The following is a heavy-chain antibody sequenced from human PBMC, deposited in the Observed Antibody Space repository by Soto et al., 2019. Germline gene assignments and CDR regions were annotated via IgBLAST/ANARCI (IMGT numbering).Heavy chain of an antibody. CDR3: ARGGGGYCSGGSCYSDYYYYGMDV. D-gene: IGHD2-15*01. Sequence: GASVKVSCKASGYIFTEYYMHWVRQAPGQELGWMGRIKPNSGGTNYAQKFQGRVTMTRDTSISTAYMELCSLRSEDTAVYYCARGGGGYCSGGSCYSDYYYYGMDVWGQGTTVTVSS. J-gene: IGHJ6*02. CDR2: IKPNSGGT. CDR1: GYIFTEYY. V-gene: IGHV1-2*06.